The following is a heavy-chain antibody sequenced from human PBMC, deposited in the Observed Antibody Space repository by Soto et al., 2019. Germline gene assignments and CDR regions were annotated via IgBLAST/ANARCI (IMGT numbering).Heavy chain of an antibody. Sequence: VGSLRLSCAASGFTFSSYAMHWVRQAPGKGLEWVAVISYDGSNKYYADSVKGRFTISRDNSKNTLYLQMNSLRAEDTAVYYCARWPLRGSGSYWYYFDYWGQGTLVTVSS. D-gene: IGHD3-10*01. V-gene: IGHV3-30-3*01. CDR2: ISYDGSNK. CDR1: GFTFSSYA. J-gene: IGHJ4*02. CDR3: ARWPLRGSGSYWYYFDY.